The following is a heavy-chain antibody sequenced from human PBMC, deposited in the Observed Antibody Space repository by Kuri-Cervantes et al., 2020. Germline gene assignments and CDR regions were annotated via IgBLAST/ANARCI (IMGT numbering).Heavy chain of an antibody. CDR2: ISWNSGSI. D-gene: IGHD5-18*01. CDR3: AKDQRMQLWLGDYYYGMDV. CDR1: GFTFDDYA. V-gene: IGHV3-9*01. Sequence: SLKTSCAASGFTFDDYAMHWVRQAPGKGLEWVSGISWNSGSIGYADSVKGRFTISRDNSKNTLYLQMNSLRAEDTAVYYCAKDQRMQLWLGDYYYGMDVWGQGTTVTDSS. J-gene: IGHJ6*02.